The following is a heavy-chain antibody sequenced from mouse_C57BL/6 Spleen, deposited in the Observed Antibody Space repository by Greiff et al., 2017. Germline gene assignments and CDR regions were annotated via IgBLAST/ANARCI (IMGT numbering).Heavy chain of an antibody. CDR3: TRYDYDEGFDV. D-gene: IGHD2-4*01. CDR1: GFTFSSYA. V-gene: IGHV5-9-1*02. CDR2: ISSGGDYI. Sequence: EVQGVESGEGLLKPGGSLKLSCPASGFTFSSYAMPWFRQIPEKRLEWVAYISSGGDYIYYADTVKGRFTISRDNARNTLYLQMSSLKSEDTAMYYCTRYDYDEGFDVWGTGTTVTVAS. J-gene: IGHJ1*03.